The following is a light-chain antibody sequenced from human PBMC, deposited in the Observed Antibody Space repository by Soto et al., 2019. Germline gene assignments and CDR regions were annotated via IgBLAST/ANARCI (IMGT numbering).Light chain of an antibody. CDR1: SSNIGTNY. CDR2: RDN. CDR3: AAWDDRLSSVL. V-gene: IGLV1-47*01. Sequence: QSALTQSPSASGTPGQSVTISCSGSSSNIGTNYVFWYQHLPGTAPKLLIYRDNQRPSGVPDRFSGSKSGTSASLAISGLRSDDEADYYCAAWDDRLSSVLFGGGTQLTVL. J-gene: IGLJ3*02.